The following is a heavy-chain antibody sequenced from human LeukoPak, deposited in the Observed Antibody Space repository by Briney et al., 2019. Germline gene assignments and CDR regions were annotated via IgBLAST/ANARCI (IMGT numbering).Heavy chain of an antibody. D-gene: IGHD3-10*01. CDR1: GGTFSSYA. CDR3: ASPMGGTVAFDI. V-gene: IGHV1-18*01. Sequence: ASVKVSCKASGGTFSSYAISWVRQAPGQGLEWMGWISAYNGNTNYAQKLQGRVTMTTDTSTSTAYMELRSLRSDDTAVYYCASPMGGTVAFDIWGQGTMVTVSS. J-gene: IGHJ3*02. CDR2: ISAYNGNT.